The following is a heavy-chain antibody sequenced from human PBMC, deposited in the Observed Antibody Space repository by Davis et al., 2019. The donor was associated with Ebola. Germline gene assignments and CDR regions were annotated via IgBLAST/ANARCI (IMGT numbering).Heavy chain of an antibody. CDR1: GYSFGVYY. J-gene: IGHJ4*02. CDR2: INPSGGST. Sequence: ASVKVSCKASGYSFGVYYLSWVRQAPGQGLEWMGIINPSGGSTSYAQKFQGRVTMTRDTSTSTVYMELSSLRSEDTAVYYCARERGGEGAFDYWGQGTLVTVSS. D-gene: IGHD3-16*01. CDR3: ARERGGEGAFDY. V-gene: IGHV1-46*01.